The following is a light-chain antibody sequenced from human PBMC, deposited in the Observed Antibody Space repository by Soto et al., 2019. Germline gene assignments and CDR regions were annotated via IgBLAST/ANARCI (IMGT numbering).Light chain of an antibody. V-gene: IGKV3-20*01. CDR3: HHYGDSPIYT. CDR1: QSVSRNY. CDR2: GAS. J-gene: IGKJ3*01. Sequence: EIVLTQSPGTLSLSPGATATLSCRASQSVSRNYLAWFQQNPGQAPRLLIHGASSRAAGTPDRFSGSGSGTDFTLTISRLEPEDFAVYYCHHYGDSPIYTFGRGTKVDFK.